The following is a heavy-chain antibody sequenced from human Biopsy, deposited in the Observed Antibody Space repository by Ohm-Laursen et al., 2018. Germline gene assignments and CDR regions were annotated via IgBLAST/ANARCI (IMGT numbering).Heavy chain of an antibody. CDR1: GESFNGYY. CDR3: ARRGSGGRSFDY. CDR2: INHSGRT. V-gene: IGHV4-34*01. D-gene: IGHD2-15*01. J-gene: IGHJ4*02. Sequence: SETLSLTCAVYGESFNGYYWSWIRQTPGKGLEWIGEINHSGRTNYNPSLKSRVTISVDTSKNQISLKLDSVTVADTAVFYCARRGSGGRSFDYWGQGTLVIVSS.